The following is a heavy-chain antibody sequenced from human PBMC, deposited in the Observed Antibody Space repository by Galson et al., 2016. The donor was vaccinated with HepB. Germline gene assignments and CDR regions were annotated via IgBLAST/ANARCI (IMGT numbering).Heavy chain of an antibody. D-gene: IGHD3-9*01. CDR2: ISNDGGTQ. Sequence: SLRLSCAASGFSFRFNAMHWVRQAPGKGLEWVAVISNDGGTQYYVDSVRGRFTIPRDNSKNTLYLQMNSLRDEDTAMYYCARGTDIWTGYSDHFSAAFDVWGQGTMVTVSS. J-gene: IGHJ3*01. V-gene: IGHV3-30-3*01. CDR3: ARGTDIWTGYSDHFSAAFDV. CDR1: GFSFRFNA.